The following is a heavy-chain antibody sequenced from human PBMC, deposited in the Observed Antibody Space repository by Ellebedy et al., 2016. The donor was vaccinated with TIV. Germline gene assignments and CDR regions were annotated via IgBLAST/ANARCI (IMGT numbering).Heavy chain of an antibody. V-gene: IGHV4-39*07. CDR2: IHDRGTT. J-gene: IGHJ4*02. CDR3: ARGLARDY. Sequence: MPSETLSLTCTVSGDSITSSTYLWGWIRQPPGKGLEWIATIHDRGTTYYNPSLKGRVTISVDTSKNQFSLNLSSVTAADTAVYYCARGLARDYWGQGTLVTVSS. CDR1: GDSITSSTYL.